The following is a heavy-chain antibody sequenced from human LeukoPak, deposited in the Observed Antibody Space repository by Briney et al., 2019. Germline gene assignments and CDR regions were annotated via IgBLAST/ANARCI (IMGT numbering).Heavy chain of an antibody. Sequence: GASVKVSCKASGGTFSSYAISWVRQAPGQGLEWMGGIIPIFGTANYAQKFQGRVTITADKSTSTAYMELSSLRSEDTAVYYCAKSKEDCCGSFDPWGQGTLVTVSS. D-gene: IGHD2-21*01. V-gene: IGHV1-69*06. J-gene: IGHJ5*02. CDR1: GGTFSSYA. CDR3: AKSKEDCCGSFDP. CDR2: IIPIFGTA.